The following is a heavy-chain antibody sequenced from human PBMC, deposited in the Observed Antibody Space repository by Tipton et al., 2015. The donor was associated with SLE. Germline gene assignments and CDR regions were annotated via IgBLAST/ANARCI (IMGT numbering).Heavy chain of an antibody. J-gene: IGHJ3*02. CDR1: GGSISSGGYS. CDR2: IYHSGST. Sequence: TLSLTCAVSGGSISSGGYSWSWIRQPPGKGLEWIGYIYHSGSTYYNPSLKSRVTISVDRSKNQFSLKLSSVTAADTAVYYCASGDFWSGPHAFDIWGQGTMVTVSS. CDR3: ASGDFWSGPHAFDI. D-gene: IGHD3-3*01. V-gene: IGHV4-30-2*01.